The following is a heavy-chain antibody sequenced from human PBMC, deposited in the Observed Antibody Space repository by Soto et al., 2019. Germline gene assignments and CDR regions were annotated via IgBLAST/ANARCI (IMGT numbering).Heavy chain of an antibody. Sequence: QVQLQESGPGLVKPSETLSLTCTVSGGSISSGAYYWTWIRQHPGKGLEWIGFIYNTGSTYYNPSLKSRLTLSVDTSNNQFSLKLSSVTAAETGVYFCTREVLSSGSYSRYSYYGMDVWGQGTPVTVSS. CDR2: IYNTGST. CDR1: GGSISSGAYY. V-gene: IGHV4-31*03. D-gene: IGHD3-10*01. CDR3: TREVLSSGSYSRYSYYGMDV. J-gene: IGHJ6*02.